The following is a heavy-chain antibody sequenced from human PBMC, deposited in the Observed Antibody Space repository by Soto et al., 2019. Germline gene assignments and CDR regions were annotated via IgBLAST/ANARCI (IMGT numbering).Heavy chain of an antibody. CDR1: GFTFSSYA. J-gene: IGHJ4*02. D-gene: IGHD2-15*01. CDR3: ARRGWYCSGGSCYPRRYYFDY. CDR2: ISGSGGST. V-gene: IGHV3-23*01. Sequence: GGSLRLSCAASGFTFSSYAMSWVRQAPGKGLEWVSAISGSGGSTYYADSVKGRFTISRDNSKNTLYLQMNSLRAEDTAVYYCARRGWYCSGGSCYPRRYYFDYWGQGTLVTVSS.